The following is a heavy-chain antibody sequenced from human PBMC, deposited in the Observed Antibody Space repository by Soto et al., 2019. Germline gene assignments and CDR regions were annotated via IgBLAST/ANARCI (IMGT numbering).Heavy chain of an antibody. J-gene: IGHJ6*02. Sequence: EVQLVESGGGLVQPGGSLRLSCSASGFTLSGRSMHWVRQAPGKGLEYVSGVSPDGNNEYYTDSVKGRFTISRDNSKNTLHLHMRSLRPEDTDVFYCARGFYGLDVWGQGTTVTVSS. CDR1: GFTLSGRS. V-gene: IGHV3-64D*08. CDR2: VSPDGNNE. CDR3: ARGFYGLDV.